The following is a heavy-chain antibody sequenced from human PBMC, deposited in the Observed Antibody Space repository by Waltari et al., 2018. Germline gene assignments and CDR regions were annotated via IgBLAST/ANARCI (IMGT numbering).Heavy chain of an antibody. CDR3: ARGYNWNYNWFDP. D-gene: IGHD1-7*01. Sequence: QVQLQESGPGLVKPSETLSLTCAGSGYRNSSGYSWGWIRQPPGKGLEWIGSIYHSGSTYYNPSLKSRVTISVDTSKNQFSLKLSSVTAADTAVYYCARGYNWNYNWFDPWGQGTLVTVSS. J-gene: IGHJ5*02. V-gene: IGHV4-38-2*01. CDR1: GYRNSSGYS. CDR2: IYHSGST.